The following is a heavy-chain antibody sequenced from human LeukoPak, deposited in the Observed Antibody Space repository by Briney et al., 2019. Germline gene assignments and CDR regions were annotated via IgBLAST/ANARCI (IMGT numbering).Heavy chain of an antibody. J-gene: IGHJ1*01. CDR1: GFSIGDYA. D-gene: IGHD2-21*02. Sequence: PGGSLRLSCTASGFSIGDYAMSWVRQAPGKELEWVVFIRSKAYGGTTEYAASVKGRFTISRDDSKSIAYLQMNSLKTEDTAVYYCTRAYCGGDCYFQHWGQGTLVTVSS. CDR3: TRAYCGGDCYFQH. V-gene: IGHV3-49*04. CDR2: IRSKAYGGTT.